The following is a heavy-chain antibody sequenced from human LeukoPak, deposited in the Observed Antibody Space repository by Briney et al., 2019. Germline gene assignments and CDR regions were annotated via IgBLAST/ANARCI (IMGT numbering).Heavy chain of an antibody. Sequence: GGSLRLSCAASGFTFSSYAMHWVRQAPGKGLEYVSAISSNGGSTYYANSVKGRFTISRDNSKNTLYLQMGSLRAEDMAVYYCARLNIAGAYPLFDYWGQGTLVTVSS. D-gene: IGHD1-26*01. CDR2: ISSNGGST. CDR3: ARLNIAGAYPLFDY. J-gene: IGHJ4*02. CDR1: GFTFSSYA. V-gene: IGHV3-64*01.